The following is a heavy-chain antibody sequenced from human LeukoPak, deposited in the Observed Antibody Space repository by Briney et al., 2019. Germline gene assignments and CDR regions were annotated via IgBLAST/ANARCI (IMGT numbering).Heavy chain of an antibody. Sequence: SETLSLTCTVSGGSISSYYWSWIRQPAGNGLEWVGRISTSGSTNYNPSLKSRVTMSVDTSKNRFSLRLTSVTAADTAVYYCARISVTGIDSWGQGTLVTVSS. CDR1: GGSISSYY. V-gene: IGHV4-4*07. J-gene: IGHJ4*02. CDR2: ISTSGST. CDR3: ARISVTGIDS. D-gene: IGHD2-21*02.